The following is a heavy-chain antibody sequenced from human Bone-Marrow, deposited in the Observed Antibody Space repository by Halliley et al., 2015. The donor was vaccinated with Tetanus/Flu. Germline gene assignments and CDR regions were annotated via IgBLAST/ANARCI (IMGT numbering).Heavy chain of an antibody. V-gene: IGHV3-11*05. D-gene: IGHD3-3*01. CDR3: ARDSTSYYDLRTHYYVRSGLHYGMDV. Sequence: YPDSVKGRFTISRDNAKNLLYLQMNSLRAEDTAVYYCARDSTSYYDLRTHYYVRSGLHYGMDVWGPGTTVTVS. J-gene: IGHJ6*02.